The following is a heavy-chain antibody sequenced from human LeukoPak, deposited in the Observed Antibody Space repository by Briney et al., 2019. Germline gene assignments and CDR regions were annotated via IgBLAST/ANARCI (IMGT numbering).Heavy chain of an antibody. CDR3: ASPGWSSGSYYNWFDP. D-gene: IGHD1-26*01. V-gene: IGHV1-2*06. CDR2: INPSSGGT. J-gene: IGHJ5*02. CDR1: GYTFTGYY. Sequence: ASVKVSCKVSGYTFTGYYLHWVRQAPGQGLEWMGRINPSSGGTNYAQKFQGRVTMTRDTSINTAYLDLSSLRSDDTAVYYCASPGWSSGSYYNWFDPWGQGTLVTVSS.